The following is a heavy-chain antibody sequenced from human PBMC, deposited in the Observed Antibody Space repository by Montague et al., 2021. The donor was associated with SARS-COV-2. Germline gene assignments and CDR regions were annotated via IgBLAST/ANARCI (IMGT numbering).Heavy chain of an antibody. V-gene: IGHV4-34*01. Sequence: SETLSLTCAVYGGSFSGYYWSWIRQPPGKGLEWIGEINHSGSTNYNPSLKSRVTISVDTSKNQFSLKLSSVTVADTAVYYCARGRGIHICFNYYYYMDVWGKGTTVTVSS. CDR3: ARGRGIHICFNYYYYMDV. CDR1: GGSFSGYY. CDR2: INHSGST. D-gene: IGHD3-10*01. J-gene: IGHJ6*03.